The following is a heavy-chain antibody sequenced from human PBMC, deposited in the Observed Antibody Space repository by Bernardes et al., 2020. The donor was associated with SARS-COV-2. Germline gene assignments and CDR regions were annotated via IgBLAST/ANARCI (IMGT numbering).Heavy chain of an antibody. J-gene: IGHJ3*02. Sequence: SETLSLTCTVSGGSISSDGYYWSWIRQPAGKGLEWIGHIYNSVGTQYNRSLRSRVLISVDTSKTQFSLKLSSVTAADTAVYYCARGVVNKTSFFFDMWGQGTMVTVSS. D-gene: IGHD2-2*01. CDR2: IYNSVGT. CDR3: ARGVVNKTSFFFDM. V-gene: IGHV4-61*09. CDR1: GGSISSDGYY.